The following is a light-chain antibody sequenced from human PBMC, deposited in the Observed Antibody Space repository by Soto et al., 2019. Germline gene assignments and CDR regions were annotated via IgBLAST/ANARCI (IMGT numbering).Light chain of an antibody. Sequence: EIVLTQSPGSLSLSPGERATLSCRASQSFSSTFFAWYQQKPGQAPRLLIYGASSRATGIPDRFSGSGSGTGFTLTISRLEPEDFAVYYCQQYASSVTFGQGTKVEIK. CDR2: GAS. J-gene: IGKJ1*01. CDR3: QQYASSVT. V-gene: IGKV3-20*01. CDR1: QSFSSTF.